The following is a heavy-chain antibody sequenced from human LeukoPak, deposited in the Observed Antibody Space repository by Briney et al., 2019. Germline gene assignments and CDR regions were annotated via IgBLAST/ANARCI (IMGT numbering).Heavy chain of an antibody. CDR2: ITGGGGGT. V-gene: IGHV3-23*01. CDR1: GFTFINYA. CDR3: VEGGAYCGGDCQFDF. J-gene: IGHJ4*02. D-gene: IGHD2-21*02. Sequence: GGSLRLSCAASGFTFINYAMSWVRQAPGKGLEWVSAITGGGGGTYYADSVKGRFTISRDNSKKTLYLQMSRLRVEDTAVYYCVEGGAYCGGDCQFDFWGQGTLVTVSP.